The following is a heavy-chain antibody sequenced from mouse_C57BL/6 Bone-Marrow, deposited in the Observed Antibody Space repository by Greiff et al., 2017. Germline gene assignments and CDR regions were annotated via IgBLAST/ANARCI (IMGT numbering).Heavy chain of an antibody. J-gene: IGHJ1*03. V-gene: IGHV1-85*01. D-gene: IGHD1-1*01. CDR1: GYTFTSYD. CDR2: IYPRDGST. CDR3: ARDYGSIYGYCDV. Sequence: VQLQQSGPELLKPGASVKLSCKASGYTFTSYDINRVKQRPGQGLEWIGWIYPRDGSTKYNEKFKGKATLTVDTSFSPAYMKLHRLTSEDSAVYVCARDYGSIYGYCDVWGTGTTVTVSS.